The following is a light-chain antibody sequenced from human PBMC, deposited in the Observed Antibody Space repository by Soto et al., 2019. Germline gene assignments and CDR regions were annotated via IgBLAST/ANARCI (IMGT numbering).Light chain of an antibody. Sequence: DIQMTQTPSSVSASVGDRVTITCRASQGISGWLAWYQQKPGKVPKLLIYAASTLESGVPSRFSGSGSGTEFTLTITSLQPDDFATYYCQQYHSYSWTFGQGTKVDI. V-gene: IGKV1D-16*01. J-gene: IGKJ1*01. CDR2: AAS. CDR3: QQYHSYSWT. CDR1: QGISGW.